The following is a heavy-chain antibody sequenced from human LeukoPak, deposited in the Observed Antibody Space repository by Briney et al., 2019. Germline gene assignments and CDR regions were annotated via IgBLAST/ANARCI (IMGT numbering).Heavy chain of an antibody. Sequence: GASVKVSCKASGYTFTSYGISWVRQATGQGLEWMGWMNPNSGNTGYAQKFQGRVTMTRNTSISTAYMELSSLRSEDTAVYYCARVEHDYGGKNYWGQGTLVTVSS. CDR3: ARVEHDYGGKNY. V-gene: IGHV1-8*02. CDR1: GYTFTSYG. CDR2: MNPNSGNT. D-gene: IGHD4-23*01. J-gene: IGHJ4*02.